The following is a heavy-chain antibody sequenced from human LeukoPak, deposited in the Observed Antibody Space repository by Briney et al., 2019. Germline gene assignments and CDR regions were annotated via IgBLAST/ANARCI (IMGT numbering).Heavy chain of an antibody. V-gene: IGHV4-31*03. Sequence: SETLSLTCTVSGGSISSGTSYWHWIRQHPVKGLEWIGFINDRGSTYYNPSLKSRITISVDRSESQVSLKLRSVTAADTAVYYCARGKTTGAMKRAYAFDIWGQGTMVTVSS. CDR3: ARGKTTGAMKRAYAFDI. D-gene: IGHD4-17*01. CDR1: GGSISSGTSY. CDR2: INDRGST. J-gene: IGHJ3*02.